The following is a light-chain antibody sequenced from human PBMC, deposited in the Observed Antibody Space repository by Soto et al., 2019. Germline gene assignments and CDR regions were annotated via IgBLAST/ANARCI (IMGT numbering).Light chain of an antibody. V-gene: IGLV2-11*01. J-gene: IGLJ1*01. CDR1: SSDVGSYNY. CDR2: DVT. CDR3: CSYAGISDKYV. Sequence: QSALTQPRSVSGSPGQSVTISCTGTSSDVGSYNYVSWYQQHPGNAPKLMIYDVTKRPSGVPDRFSGSKSGNTASLTISGLQAEDEADYYCCSYAGISDKYVFGPGTKVTVL.